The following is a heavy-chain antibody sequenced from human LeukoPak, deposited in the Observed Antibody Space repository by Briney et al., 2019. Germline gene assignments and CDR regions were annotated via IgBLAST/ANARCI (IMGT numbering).Heavy chain of an antibody. CDR1: GYSVSSGYY. Sequence: SETLSLTCTVSGYSVSSGYYWGWIRQPPGKGLEWIGEINHSGSTNYNPSLKSRVTMSVDTSKNQFSLKLSSVTAADTAVYYCARAYYYGSGSYAFDIWGQGTMVTVSS. D-gene: IGHD3-10*01. J-gene: IGHJ3*02. V-gene: IGHV4-38-2*02. CDR3: ARAYYYGSGSYAFDI. CDR2: INHSGST.